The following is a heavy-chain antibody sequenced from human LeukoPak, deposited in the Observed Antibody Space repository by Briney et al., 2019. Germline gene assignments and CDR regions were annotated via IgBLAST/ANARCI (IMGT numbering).Heavy chain of an antibody. CDR2: IKSKTHPGTT. CDR1: GFTFSNSC. V-gene: IGHV3-15*01. D-gene: IGHD7-27*01. Sequence: GASLRLSCAASGFTFSNSCMSWVRQSPGKGLEWSCRIKSKTHPGTTDYPPTVKGRFTTSIDDSKTTLYLQMNSPKPEATAVYYRTPEWEGARRFWGSRYWGQGTLVTVSS. J-gene: IGHJ4*02. CDR3: TPEWEGARRFWGSRY.